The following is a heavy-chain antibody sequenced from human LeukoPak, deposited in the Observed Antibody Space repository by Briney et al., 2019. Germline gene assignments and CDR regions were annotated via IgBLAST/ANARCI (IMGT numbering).Heavy chain of an antibody. CDR2: INPNSGGT. D-gene: IGHD5-18*01. V-gene: IGHV1-2*02. CDR1: GYTFTGYY. Sequence: GASVKVSCKASGYTFTGYYMHWVRQAPGQGLEWMGWINPNSGGTNYAQKFQGRVTMTRDTSISTAYMELSRLRSDDTAVYYCAMLQLSGDAFDIWGQRTMVTVSS. J-gene: IGHJ3*02. CDR3: AMLQLSGDAFDI.